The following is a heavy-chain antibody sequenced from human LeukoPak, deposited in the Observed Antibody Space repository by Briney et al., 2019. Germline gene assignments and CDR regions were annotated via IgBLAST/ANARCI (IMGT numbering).Heavy chain of an antibody. Sequence: GGSLRLSCAASGFTFDDYAMHWVRQAPGKGLEWVSAITASGASTDYADSVKGRFTISRDNSKSTLYLQMSSLRAEDTAVYYCAKRSAESSGYFDSWGQGTLVTVSS. V-gene: IGHV3-23*01. CDR2: ITASGAST. CDR1: GFTFDDYA. D-gene: IGHD6-19*01. J-gene: IGHJ4*02. CDR3: AKRSAESSGYFDS.